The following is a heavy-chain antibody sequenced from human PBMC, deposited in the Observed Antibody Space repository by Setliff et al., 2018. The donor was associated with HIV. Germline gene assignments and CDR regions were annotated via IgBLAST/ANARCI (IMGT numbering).Heavy chain of an antibody. CDR2: FSYNGGR. CDR1: SDSVSTRNSF. V-gene: IGHV4-39*01. D-gene: IGHD2-15*01. J-gene: IGHJ5*02. CDR3: VKHVDSDFSGDPDWFDP. Sequence: PSQTLSLTCTVSSDSVSTRNSFWGWIRQPPGKGLDWGGSFSYNGGRRYPPSLKSRVTISADMSKNQFSLNLNSVTAADTAVYYCVKHVDSDFSGDPDWFDPWGQGIPVTVSS.